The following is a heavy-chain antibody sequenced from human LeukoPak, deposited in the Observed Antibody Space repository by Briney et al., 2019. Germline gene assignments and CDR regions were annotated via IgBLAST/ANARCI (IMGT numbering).Heavy chain of an antibody. Sequence: ASVKVSCKASGYIFTSYYMHWVRKAPGQGLEWMGIINPGGGSTSYAQKFQDRVTMTRDTSTSTVYMGLSSLRSDDTAVYYCAKDLRWDHPGFDPWGQGTLVIVSS. CDR1: GYIFTSYY. D-gene: IGHD4-23*01. CDR2: INPGGGST. CDR3: AKDLRWDHPGFDP. V-gene: IGHV1-46*01. J-gene: IGHJ5*02.